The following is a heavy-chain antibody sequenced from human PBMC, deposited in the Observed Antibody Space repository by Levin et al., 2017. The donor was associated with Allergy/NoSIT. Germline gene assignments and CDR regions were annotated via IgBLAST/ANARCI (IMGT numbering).Heavy chain of an antibody. Sequence: MPSETLSLTCTVSAGSINGYYWSWIRQPPGKGLEWIGYIHSSGTTHNNPSLNSRVTFSVDTSTNQFSLTLTSVTAADTAMYYCARYFCAADDTCHYFEYWGQGIMVTVSS. CDR1: AGSINGYY. CDR2: IHSSGTT. J-gene: IGHJ4*02. V-gene: IGHV4-59*01. CDR3: ARYFCAADDTCHYFEY. D-gene: IGHD2-21*01.